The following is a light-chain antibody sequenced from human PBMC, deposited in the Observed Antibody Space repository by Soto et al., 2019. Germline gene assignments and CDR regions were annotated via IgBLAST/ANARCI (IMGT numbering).Light chain of an antibody. Sequence: DIQMTQSPSTLSASVGDRVTITCRASQSIAARFAWYQHKLGKAPKSLIYCASNLQNWVPSRFSGRGSGTEFTLTISNLQPEDFATYYWQQNYSTPLTFGGGTKVDIK. CDR1: QSIAAR. V-gene: IGKV1-39*01. J-gene: IGKJ4*01. CDR2: CAS. CDR3: QQNYSTPLT.